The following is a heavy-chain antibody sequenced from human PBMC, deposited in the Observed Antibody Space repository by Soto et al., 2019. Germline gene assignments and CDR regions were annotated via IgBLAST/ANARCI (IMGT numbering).Heavy chain of an antibody. Sequence: QVQLQESGPGLVRPLETLSLTCTVAGDSVSSGSHHWNWIRQAPGKGLEWIGSIYFTGRTNHNPSLKSRVTISVDTSKNHLSLNLTSVTAADTAVYYCARDLVAIGGRVYAFDLWGQGTMVTVSS. J-gene: IGHJ3*01. CDR2: IYFTGRT. CDR1: GDSVSSGSHH. CDR3: ARDLVAIGGRVYAFDL. V-gene: IGHV4-61*03. D-gene: IGHD2-21*01.